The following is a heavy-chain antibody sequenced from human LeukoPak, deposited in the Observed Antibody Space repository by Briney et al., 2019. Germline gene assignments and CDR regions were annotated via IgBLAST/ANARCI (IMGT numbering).Heavy chain of an antibody. J-gene: IGHJ4*02. D-gene: IGHD2-2*01. V-gene: IGHV3-64*04. Sequence: PGGSLRLSCSASGFTFNRFYLHWVRQAPGKGLEFVSHISSNGATTYYADSVKGRFTISRDNSKNTLYLQMNSLRAEDTAVYYCARSLPAAIFGFDYWGQGTLVTVSS. CDR3: ARSLPAAIFGFDY. CDR2: ISSNGATT. CDR1: GFTFNRFY.